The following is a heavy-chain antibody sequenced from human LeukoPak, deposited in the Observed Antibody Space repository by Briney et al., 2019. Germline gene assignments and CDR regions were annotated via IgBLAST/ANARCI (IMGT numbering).Heavy chain of an antibody. J-gene: IGHJ3*02. V-gene: IGHV3-21*01. Sequence: GGSLRLSCAASGFTFSSYSMNWVRQAPGKGLEWVSSISSSSSYIYYADSVKGRFTISRDNAKNSLYLQVNSLRAEDTAVYYCARDVLLWFGELFGAFDIWGQGTMVTVSS. CDR3: ARDVLLWFGELFGAFDI. D-gene: IGHD3-10*01. CDR2: ISSSSSYI. CDR1: GFTFSSYS.